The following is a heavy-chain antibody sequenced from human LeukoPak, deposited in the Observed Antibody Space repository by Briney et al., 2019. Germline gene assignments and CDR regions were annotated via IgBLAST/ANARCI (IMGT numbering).Heavy chain of an antibody. D-gene: IGHD3-22*01. J-gene: IGHJ3*02. CDR1: GFSFSTYG. CDR2: IRYDGSNK. Sequence: GGSLRLSCAASGFSFSTYGMHWVRQAPGKGLEWVAFIRYDGSNKYYADSVKGRFTISRDNSKNTLYLQMNSLRAEDTAVYYCAKEGEQRVGGSVVVVIHWGAFDIWGQGTMVTVSS. V-gene: IGHV3-30*02. CDR3: AKEGEQRVGGSVVVVIHWGAFDI.